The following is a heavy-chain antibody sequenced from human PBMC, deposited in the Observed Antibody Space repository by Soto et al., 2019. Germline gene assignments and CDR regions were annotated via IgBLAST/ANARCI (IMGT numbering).Heavy chain of an antibody. J-gene: IGHJ3*02. CDR2: IIPIFGTA. D-gene: IGHD3-10*01. V-gene: IGHV1-69*06. CDR1: GGTFSSYA. Sequence: QVQLVQSGAEVQKPGSSVKVSCKASGGTFSSYAISWVRQAPGQGLEWMGGIIPIFGTANYAQKFQGRVTITADKSTSTAYMELSSLRSEDTAVYYCARLSRSTMVRGVIGAFDIWGQGTMVTVSS. CDR3: ARLSRSTMVRGVIGAFDI.